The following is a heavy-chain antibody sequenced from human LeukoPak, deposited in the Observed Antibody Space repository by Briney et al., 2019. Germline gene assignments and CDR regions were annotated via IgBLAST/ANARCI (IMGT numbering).Heavy chain of an antibody. CDR2: ISSSGSTI. J-gene: IGHJ6*04. D-gene: IGHD3-10*02. V-gene: IGHV3-48*04. CDR3: AELGITMIGGV. Sequence: GGSLRLSCAASGFTFNSYGMSWVRQAPGKGLEWVSYISSSGSTIYYADSVKGRFTISRDNAKNSLYLQMNSLRAEDTAVYYCAELGITMIGGVWGKGTTVTISS. CDR1: GFTFNSYG.